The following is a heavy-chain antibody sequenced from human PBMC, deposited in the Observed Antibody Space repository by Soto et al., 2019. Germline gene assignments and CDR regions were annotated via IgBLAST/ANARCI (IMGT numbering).Heavy chain of an antibody. D-gene: IGHD3-22*01. V-gene: IGHV1-3*01. CDR3: ARGSPLYDSSGYYQEGAFDI. J-gene: IGHJ3*02. CDR1: GYTFTSYA. CDR2: INAGNGNT. Sequence: GASVKVSCKASGYTFTSYAMHWVRQAPGQRLEWMGWINAGNGNTKYSQKFQGRVTITRDTSASTAYMELSSLRSEDTAVYYCARGSPLYDSSGYYQEGAFDIWGQGTMVTVSS.